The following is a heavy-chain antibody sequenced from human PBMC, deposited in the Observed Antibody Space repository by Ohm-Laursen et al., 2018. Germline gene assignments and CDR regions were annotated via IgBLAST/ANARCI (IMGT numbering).Heavy chain of an antibody. CDR1: GGSFSGYY. J-gene: IGHJ3*02. D-gene: IGHD3-3*01. V-gene: IGHV4-34*01. Sequence: PGTLSLTCVVYGGSFSGYYWSWIRQPPGKGLEWIGEINHSGSTNYNPSLKSRVTISVDTSKNQFSLKLSSVTAADTAVYYCARTTGTYYDFWSGSLSAAFDIRGQGAMVTVSS. CDR2: INHSGST. CDR3: ARTTGTYYDFWSGSLSAAFDI.